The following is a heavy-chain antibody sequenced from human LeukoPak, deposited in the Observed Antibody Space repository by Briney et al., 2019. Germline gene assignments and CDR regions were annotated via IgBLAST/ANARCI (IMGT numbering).Heavy chain of an antibody. D-gene: IGHD3-22*01. V-gene: IGHV3-23*01. CDR1: GFTFNSYA. J-gene: IGHJ4*02. CDR2: ITGSGGTT. CDR3: AKDPYDTSGYNYGPTGGVDY. Sequence: GGTLRLSCAASGFTFNSYAMSWVRQAPGKGLEWVSGITGSGGTTYYADSVKGRFTISRDNSKNTLYLQMNSLRAEDTAVYYCAKDPYDTSGYNYGPTGGVDYWGQGTLVTVSS.